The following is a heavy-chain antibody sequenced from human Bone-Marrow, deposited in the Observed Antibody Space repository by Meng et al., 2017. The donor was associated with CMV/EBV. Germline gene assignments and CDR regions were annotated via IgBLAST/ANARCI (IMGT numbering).Heavy chain of an antibody. CDR2: IYYSGST. V-gene: IGHV4-38-2*02. CDR3: ARDQNEYYFDY. J-gene: IGHJ4*02. Sequence: ESLKISCAASGFSFSDYYMNWIRQAPGKGLEWIGGIYYSGSTYYNPSLKSRVTISLDTSKNQFSLKLTSVTAADTAVYYCARDQNEYYFDYWGRGTLVTVSS. CDR1: GFSFSDYY.